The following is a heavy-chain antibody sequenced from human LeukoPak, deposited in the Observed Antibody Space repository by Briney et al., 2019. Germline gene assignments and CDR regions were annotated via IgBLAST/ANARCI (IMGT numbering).Heavy chain of an antibody. V-gene: IGHV3-15*01. J-gene: IGHJ6*02. CDR2: IKSKTDGGTT. D-gene: IGHD3-10*01. Sequence: GGSLRLSCAASGFTFSNAWMSWVRQAPGKGLEWVGRIKSKTDGGTTDYTTPVKGRFTMSRDDSKNTLYLQMNSLKTEDTAVYYCTTGPFDYYGSASYLANGMDVWGQGTTVTVSS. CDR3: TTGPFDYYGSASYLANGMDV. CDR1: GFTFSNAW.